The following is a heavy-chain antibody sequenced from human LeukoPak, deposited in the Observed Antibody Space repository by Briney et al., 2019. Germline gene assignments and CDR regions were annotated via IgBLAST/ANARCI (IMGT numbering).Heavy chain of an antibody. CDR3: ATDAVGDSWSDY. CDR2: IKQDGSQT. J-gene: IGHJ4*02. V-gene: IGHV3-7*01. Sequence: AGGSLRLSCLASGFSFSSYWMSWVRQAQGKGPEWLANIKQDGSQTYYVDSVKGRFTISRDNAKNSLYLQMNSLRAGETAVYYCATDAVGDSWSDYWGQGTLVTVSS. D-gene: IGHD6-13*01. CDR1: GFSFSSYW.